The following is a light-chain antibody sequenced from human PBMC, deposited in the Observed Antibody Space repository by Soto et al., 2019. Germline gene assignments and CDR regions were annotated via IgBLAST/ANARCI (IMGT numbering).Light chain of an antibody. Sequence: EIVLTQSPGTLSLSPGERATLSCRASQSVDSRYLAWYQQKPGQAPRLLIYGASTRATGIPDGFSGSGSGTDFSLTISRLEPEDFAVYYCQQYDRSPPTYTFGQGTKLEIK. CDR3: QQYDRSPPTYT. CDR2: GAS. CDR1: QSVDSRY. J-gene: IGKJ2*01. V-gene: IGKV3-20*01.